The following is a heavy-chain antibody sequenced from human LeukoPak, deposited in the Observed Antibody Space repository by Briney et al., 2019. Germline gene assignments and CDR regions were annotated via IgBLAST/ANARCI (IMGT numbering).Heavy chain of an antibody. CDR1: GITFSSYE. CDR2: ISTSGSTI. V-gene: IGHV3-48*03. D-gene: IGHD6-19*01. Sequence: PGGSLRLSCVVSGITFSSYEMNWVRQAPGKGLEWVSYISTSGSTIYYADSVKGRFTISRDNAKNSLYLQMNGLRAEDTAIYYCPSPQWLAFWGQGTLVTVSS. CDR3: PSPQWLAF. J-gene: IGHJ4*02.